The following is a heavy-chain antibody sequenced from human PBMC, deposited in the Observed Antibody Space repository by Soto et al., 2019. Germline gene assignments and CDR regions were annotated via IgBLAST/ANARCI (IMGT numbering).Heavy chain of an antibody. D-gene: IGHD1-1*01. Sequence: GESLKISCKGSVYIFTTYWISWVRQIPGKGLEWMGKIDPTDSDTTYSPSFQGNVTMSADKSISTAFLQWSSLKASDSGIYYCAIHWGTSRGQAYGMWGKGTMVTVSS. V-gene: IGHV5-10-1*01. J-gene: IGHJ6*04. CDR3: AIHWGTSRGQAYGM. CDR1: VYIFTTYW. CDR2: IDPTDSDT.